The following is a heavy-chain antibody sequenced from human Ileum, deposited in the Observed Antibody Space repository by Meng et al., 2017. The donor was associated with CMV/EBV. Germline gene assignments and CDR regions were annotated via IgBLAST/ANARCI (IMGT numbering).Heavy chain of an antibody. CDR2: IYSSGST. D-gene: IGHD3-10*01. CDR3: ASESVRIGDNFSY. Sequence: CEASGLTVDAKHMSWVRQAPGKGLEYVSLIYSSGSTYYTGSVKGRFTVSRDNSKNRLYLHMNSLKIDDTAVYYCASESVRIGDNFSYWGQGTLVTVSS. V-gene: IGHV3-66*03. CDR1: GLTVDAKH. J-gene: IGHJ4*02.